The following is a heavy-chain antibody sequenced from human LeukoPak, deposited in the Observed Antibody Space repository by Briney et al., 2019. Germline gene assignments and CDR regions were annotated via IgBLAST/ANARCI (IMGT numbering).Heavy chain of an antibody. D-gene: IGHD6-13*01. CDR3: AREQEELVKWFDP. CDR1: GFTFSDYY. Sequence: GGSLRLSCAASGFTFSDYYMSWIRQAPGKGLEWVSYISSSGSTIYYADSVKGRFTISRDNAKNSLYLQMNSLRAEDTAVYYCAREQEELVKWFDPWGQGTLVTVSS. J-gene: IGHJ5*02. V-gene: IGHV3-11*04. CDR2: ISSSGSTI.